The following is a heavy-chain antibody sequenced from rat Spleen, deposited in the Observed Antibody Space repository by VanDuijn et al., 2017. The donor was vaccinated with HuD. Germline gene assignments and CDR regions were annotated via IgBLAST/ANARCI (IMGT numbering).Heavy chain of an antibody. Sequence: VQLVESGGGLVQPGRSLKLSCAASGFTFSSFPMAWVRQAPTKGLEWMGVIWTGGSTAYNSLLKSRLSITRDISKSQVFLKMNSLQTEDTATYYCARGPGYYVMDAWGQGASVTVSS. J-gene: IGHJ4*01. CDR3: ARGPGYYVMDA. D-gene: IGHD1-4*01. CDR2: IWTGGST. V-gene: IGHV2-32*01. CDR1: GFTFSSFP.